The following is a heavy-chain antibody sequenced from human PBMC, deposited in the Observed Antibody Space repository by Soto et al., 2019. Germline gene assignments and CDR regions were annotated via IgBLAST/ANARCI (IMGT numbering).Heavy chain of an antibody. CDR2: INHSGST. V-gene: IGHV4-34*01. CDR1: GGSFSGYY. D-gene: IGHD3-3*01. J-gene: IGHJ4*02. Sequence: SETLSLTCAVYGGSFSGYYWSWIRQPPGKGLEWIGEINHSGSTNYNPSLKSRVTISVDTSKNQFSLKLSSVTAADTAVYYCARRITIFGVVIYYFDYWGQGTLVTVS. CDR3: ARRITIFGVVIYYFDY.